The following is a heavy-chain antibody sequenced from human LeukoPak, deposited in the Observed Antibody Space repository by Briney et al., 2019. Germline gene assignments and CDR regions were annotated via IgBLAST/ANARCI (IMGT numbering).Heavy chain of an antibody. J-gene: IGHJ4*02. D-gene: IGHD3-10*01. Sequence: PGGSLRLSCAASGFTFSSYAMSWVRQAPGKGLEWVSAISGSGGSTYYADSVKGRFTISRDNAKNSLYLQMNSLRAEDTAVYYCARADYYGSGSYYTSDYWGQGTLVTVSS. CDR3: ARADYYGSGSYYTSDY. CDR1: GFTFSSYA. CDR2: ISGSGGST. V-gene: IGHV3-23*01.